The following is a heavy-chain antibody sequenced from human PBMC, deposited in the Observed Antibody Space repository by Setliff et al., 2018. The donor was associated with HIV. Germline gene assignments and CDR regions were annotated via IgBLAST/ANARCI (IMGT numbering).Heavy chain of an antibody. J-gene: IGHJ1*01. D-gene: IGHD3-10*01. CDR1: GGSIRSSNW. CDR3: AANEGDMHSYCSCSLRYFQH. Sequence: SETLSLTCAVSGGSIRSSNWWSWVRQPPGKGLEWIGEIYHIGTTNYTPSLKSRVPISVDKSHNHFSLEMSSVTAGDTAVYYCAANEGDMHSYCSCSLRYFQHWGQGTLVTVSS. V-gene: IGHV4-4*02. CDR2: IYHIGTT.